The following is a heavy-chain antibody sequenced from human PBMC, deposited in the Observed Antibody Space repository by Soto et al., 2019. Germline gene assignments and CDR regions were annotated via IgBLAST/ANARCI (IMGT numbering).Heavy chain of an antibody. V-gene: IGHV4-59*01. CDR3: ASRIVGATTDWFDP. Sequence: PSVTLSLTCTVSGGSISSYYWSWIRQPPGKGLEWIGYIYYSGSTNYNPSLKSRVTISVDTSKNQFSLKLSSVTAADTAVYYCASRIVGATTDWFDPWGQGTLVTVSS. J-gene: IGHJ5*02. CDR2: IYYSGST. CDR1: GGSISSYY. D-gene: IGHD1-26*01.